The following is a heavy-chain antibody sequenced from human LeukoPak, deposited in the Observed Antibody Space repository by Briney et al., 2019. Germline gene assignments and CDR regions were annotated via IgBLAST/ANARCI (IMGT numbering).Heavy chain of an antibody. CDR3: ARARLESYYYYYGMDV. J-gene: IGHJ6*02. Sequence: SGTLSLTCAVSGGSISSSNWWSWVRQPPGKGLEWIGEIYHSGSTNYNPSLKSRVTISVDKSKNQFSLKLSSVTAADTAVHYCARARLESYYYYYGMDVWGQGTTVTVSS. V-gene: IGHV4-4*02. CDR1: GGSISSSNW. CDR2: IYHSGST.